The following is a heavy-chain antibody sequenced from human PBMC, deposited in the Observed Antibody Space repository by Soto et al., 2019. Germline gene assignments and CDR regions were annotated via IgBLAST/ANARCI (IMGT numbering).Heavy chain of an antibody. J-gene: IGHJ6*02. V-gene: IGHV5-51*01. CDR1: GYSFTSYW. D-gene: IGHD6-13*01. CDR3: ARTSAAGKYYYGMDV. Sequence: HGESLKISCKGSGYSFTSYWIGWVRQMPGKGLEWMGIIYPGDSDTRYSPPSQGQVTISADKSISTAYLQWSSLKASDTAMYNCARTSAAGKYYYGMDVWGQGTTVTVSS. CDR2: IYPGDSDT.